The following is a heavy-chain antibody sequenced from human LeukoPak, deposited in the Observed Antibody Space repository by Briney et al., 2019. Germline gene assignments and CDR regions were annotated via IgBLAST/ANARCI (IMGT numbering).Heavy chain of an antibody. CDR2: IYYSGST. Sequence: SETLSLTCTVSGGSISSSSCYWGWIRQPPGKGLEWIGSIYYSGSTYYNPSLKSRVTISVDTSKNQFSLKLSSVTAADTAVYYCARGRYSSGWYPYYFDYWGQGTLVTVSS. V-gene: IGHV4-39*07. D-gene: IGHD6-19*01. J-gene: IGHJ4*02. CDR3: ARGRYSSGWYPYYFDY. CDR1: GGSISSSSCY.